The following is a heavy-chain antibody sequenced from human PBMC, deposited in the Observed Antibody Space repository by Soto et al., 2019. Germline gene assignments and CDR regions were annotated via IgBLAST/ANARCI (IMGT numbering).Heavy chain of an antibody. D-gene: IGHD6-19*01. V-gene: IGHV1-18*01. CDR2: ISAYNGNT. J-gene: IGHJ4*02. Sequence: QVQLVQAGAEVKKPGASVKVSCKASGYTFTSYGISWVRQAPGQGLEWMGWISAYNGNTNYAQKLQDRVTMTTDTATSTANMKLRSLRSNVTAVYYCASRPLLSYKHYSGWYNYWGQGTLVTVSS. CDR3: ASRPLLSYKHYSGWYNY. CDR1: GYTFTSYG.